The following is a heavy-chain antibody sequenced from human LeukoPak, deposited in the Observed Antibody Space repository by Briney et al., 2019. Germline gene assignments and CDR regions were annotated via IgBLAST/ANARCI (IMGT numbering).Heavy chain of an antibody. Sequence: ASVKVSCKASGYTFTSHYMHWVRQAPGQGLEWMGLINPSGSSTLYAQKFQGRVTMTRDMSTTTDYMELSSLRSEDTAVYYCAREGYYGSGSYYLDYWGQGTLVTVSS. CDR1: GYTFTSHY. V-gene: IGHV1-46*01. J-gene: IGHJ4*02. CDR2: INPSGSST. D-gene: IGHD3-10*01. CDR3: AREGYYGSGSYYLDY.